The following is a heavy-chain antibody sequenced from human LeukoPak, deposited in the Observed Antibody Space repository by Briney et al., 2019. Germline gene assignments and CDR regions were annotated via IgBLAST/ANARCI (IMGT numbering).Heavy chain of an antibody. V-gene: IGHV3-48*03. CDR3: AKGAAAGTPSYFDY. J-gene: IGHJ4*02. D-gene: IGHD6-13*01. Sequence: HPGGSLRLSCAASGFTFSSYEMNWVRQAPGKGLEWVSYISSSGSTIYYADSVKGRFTISRDNAKNSLYLQMNSLRAEDTAVYYCAKGAAAGTPSYFDYWGQGTLVTVSS. CDR2: ISSSGSTI. CDR1: GFTFSSYE.